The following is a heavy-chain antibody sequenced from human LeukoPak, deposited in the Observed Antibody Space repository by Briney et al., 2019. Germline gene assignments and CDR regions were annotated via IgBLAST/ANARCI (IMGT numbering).Heavy chain of an antibody. CDR2: INHSGST. V-gene: IGHV4-34*01. Sequence: SEILSLTCAVYGGSFSGYYWSWIRQPPGKGLEWIGEINHSGSTNYNPSLKSRVTISVDTSKNQFSLKLSSVTAADTAVYYCARVATYYDFWSGYRDRYYYMDVWGKGTTVTVSS. D-gene: IGHD3-3*01. J-gene: IGHJ6*03. CDR1: GGSFSGYY. CDR3: ARVATYYDFWSGYRDRYYYMDV.